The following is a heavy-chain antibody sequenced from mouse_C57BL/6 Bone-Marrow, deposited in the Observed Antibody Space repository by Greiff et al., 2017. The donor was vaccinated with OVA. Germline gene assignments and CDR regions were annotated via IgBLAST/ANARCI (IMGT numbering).Heavy chain of an antibody. Sequence: EVKLMESGAELVRPGASVKLSCTASGFNFTDYYMHWVKQRPEQGLEWIGRIDPEDGDTEYAPKFQGKATMTADTSSTTAYLQLNSMTSGNTTVYYCAGYYCGSSHSWCFDVWGTGTTVTVSS. CDR2: IDPEDGDT. D-gene: IGHD1-1*01. J-gene: IGHJ1*03. V-gene: IGHV14-1*01. CDR3: AGYYCGSSHSWCFDV. CDR1: GFNFTDYY.